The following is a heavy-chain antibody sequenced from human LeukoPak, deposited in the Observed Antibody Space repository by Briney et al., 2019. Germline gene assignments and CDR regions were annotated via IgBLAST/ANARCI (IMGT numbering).Heavy chain of an antibody. J-gene: IGHJ4*02. CDR3: AIGRGGFDY. CDR2: IKQDGSEK. Sequence: GGSLRLSCAASGFTFSSYAMSWVRQAPGKGLEWVANIKQDGSEKYYVDSVKGRFTISRDNAKNSLYLQMNSLRAEDTAVYYCAIGRGGFDYWGQGTLVTVSS. D-gene: IGHD3-16*01. V-gene: IGHV3-7*01. CDR1: GFTFSSYA.